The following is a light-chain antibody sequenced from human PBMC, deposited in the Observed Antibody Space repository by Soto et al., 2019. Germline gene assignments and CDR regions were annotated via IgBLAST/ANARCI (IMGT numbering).Light chain of an antibody. Sequence: DIQMTQSPSSVSSSVGDTVTITCRASQGISVYLNWYQQKPGEAPKLLIYSASSLPSGVPPRFTGSGSETDFTLTIRSLQPEDFATYYCQHGYVAPYNFGQGTKV. V-gene: IGKV1-39*01. CDR1: QGISVY. CDR3: QHGYVAPYN. J-gene: IGKJ2*01. CDR2: SAS.